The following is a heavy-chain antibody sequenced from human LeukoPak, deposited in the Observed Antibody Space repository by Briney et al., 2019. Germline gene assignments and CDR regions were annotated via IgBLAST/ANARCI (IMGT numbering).Heavy chain of an antibody. CDR1: GFTFSSNW. Sequence: PGGSLRLSCAASGFTFSSNWMTWVRQAPGKGLEWVASIKEDGSQKSYVDSVKGRFTISRDNSKKLLYLQMNSLRAEDTAVYYCVRDASYCSGVCYSRTFDIWGQGTVVTVSS. CDR3: VRDASYCSGVCYSRTFDI. V-gene: IGHV3-7*01. J-gene: IGHJ3*02. CDR2: IKEDGSQK. D-gene: IGHD2-21*02.